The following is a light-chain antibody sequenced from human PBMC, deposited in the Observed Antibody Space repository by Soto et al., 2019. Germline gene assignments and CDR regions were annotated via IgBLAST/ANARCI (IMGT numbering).Light chain of an antibody. CDR1: ASNIGNNY. Sequence: QSVLTQPPSVSAAPGQKVTISCSGSASNIGNNYVSWYQHLPGTAPRLLIYDNNERPSGIPGRFSGSKSGTSATLDTTGLQTGDEPDYYAEPGVNSLSGFYVFGTGTKLTVL. CDR2: DNN. V-gene: IGLV1-51*01. CDR3: EPGVNSLSGFYV. J-gene: IGLJ1*01.